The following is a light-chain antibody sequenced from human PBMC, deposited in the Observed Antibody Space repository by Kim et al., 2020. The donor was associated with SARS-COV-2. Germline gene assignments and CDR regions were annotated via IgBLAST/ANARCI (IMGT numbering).Light chain of an antibody. CDR1: SSNIGSNT. CDR2: SNN. J-gene: IGLJ3*02. V-gene: IGLV1-44*01. Sequence: GQRVTISCSGSSSNIGSNTVNWYQHLPGTAPKLLIYSNNQRPSGVPDRFSGSKSGTSASLAISGLQSEDEADYYCSTWDDSLNGWVFGGGTQLTVL. CDR3: STWDDSLNGWV.